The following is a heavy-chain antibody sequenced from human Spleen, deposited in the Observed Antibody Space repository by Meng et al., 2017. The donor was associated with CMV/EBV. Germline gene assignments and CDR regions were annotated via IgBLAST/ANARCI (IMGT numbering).Heavy chain of an antibody. CDR2: INWNGGST. CDR3: ARGIGAAGTWYFDY. V-gene: IGHV3-20*01. J-gene: IGHJ4*02. CDR1: GFTVSSNY. D-gene: IGHD6-13*01. Sequence: GESLKISCAASGFTVSSNYMSWVRQAPGKGLEWVSGINWNGGSTGYADSVKGRFTISRDNAKNSLYLQMNSLRAEDTALYHCARGIGAAGTWYFDYWGQGTLVTVSS.